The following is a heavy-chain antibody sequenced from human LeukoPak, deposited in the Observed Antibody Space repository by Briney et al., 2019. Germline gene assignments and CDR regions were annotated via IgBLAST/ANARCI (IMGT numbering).Heavy chain of an antibody. Sequence: SETLSLTCTVSGGSISSSSYYWGWIRQPPGKGLEWIVSIYYSGSTYYNPSLKSRVTISVDTSKNQFSLKLSSVTAADTAVYYCARRVDCSSTSCYRTPYFDYWGQGTLVTVSS. CDR1: GGSISSSSYY. J-gene: IGHJ4*02. CDR2: IYYSGST. D-gene: IGHD2-2*01. CDR3: ARRVDCSSTSCYRTPYFDY. V-gene: IGHV4-39*01.